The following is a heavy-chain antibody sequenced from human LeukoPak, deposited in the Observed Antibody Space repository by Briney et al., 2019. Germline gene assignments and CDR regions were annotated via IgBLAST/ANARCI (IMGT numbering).Heavy chain of an antibody. CDR2: ISSGRSTSTL. V-gene: IGHV3-48*02. J-gene: IGHJ4*02. CDR3: AREGYGYGPTLGY. D-gene: IGHD5-18*01. Sequence: GGSLRLSCAASGFTFSSYSMNWVRQAPGKGLEWVSCISSGRSTSTLAYADSVKGRFTISRDNAKNSLYLQMISLRDEDTAVYYGAREGYGYGPTLGYWGQGTLVTVSS. CDR1: GFTFSSYS.